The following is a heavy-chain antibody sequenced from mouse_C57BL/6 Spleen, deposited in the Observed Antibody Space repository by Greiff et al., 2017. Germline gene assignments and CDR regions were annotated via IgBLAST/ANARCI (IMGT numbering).Heavy chain of an antibody. CDR1: GFTFSDYG. CDR3: AREEGYDYDAMDY. CDR2: ISSGSSTI. Sequence: EVQLVESGGGLVKPGGSLKLSCAASGFTFSDYGMHWVRQAPEKGLEWVAYISSGSSTIYYADTVKGRFTISRDNAKNTLFLQMTSLRSEDTAMYYCAREEGYDYDAMDYWGQGTSVTVSS. D-gene: IGHD2-2*01. J-gene: IGHJ4*01. V-gene: IGHV5-17*01.